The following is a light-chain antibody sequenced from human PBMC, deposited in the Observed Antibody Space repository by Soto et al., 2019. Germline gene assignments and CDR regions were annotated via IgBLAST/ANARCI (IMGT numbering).Light chain of an antibody. V-gene: IGKV1-33*01. CDR3: QRYDSLPPT. CDR1: RDIGKF. J-gene: IGKJ5*01. CDR2: DAS. Sequence: DIQMTQSPSSLSASVGDRVTITCQASRDIGKFLNWFQEKPGKAPKLLIYDASNLQPGVASRFSGSGSGTDFTFTITNLQPEDFATYYCQRYDSLPPTFGQGTRLEIK.